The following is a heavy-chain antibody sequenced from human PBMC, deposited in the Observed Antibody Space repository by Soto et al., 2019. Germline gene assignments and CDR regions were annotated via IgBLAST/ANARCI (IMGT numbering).Heavy chain of an antibody. Sequence: GGSLRLSCAASGFTLSSYWMHWVRQAPGKGLVWVSRINSDGSTTSYADSVKGRFTSSRDNAKNTLYLQMNSLRAEDTAVYYCTRSYYGSGTYSEPDYWGQGTLVTVSS. V-gene: IGHV3-74*01. CDR2: INSDGSTT. D-gene: IGHD3-10*01. CDR1: GFTLSSYW. J-gene: IGHJ4*02. CDR3: TRSYYGSGTYSEPDY.